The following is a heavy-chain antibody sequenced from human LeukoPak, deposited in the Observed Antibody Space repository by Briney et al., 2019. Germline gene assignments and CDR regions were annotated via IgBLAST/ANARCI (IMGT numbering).Heavy chain of an antibody. V-gene: IGHV3-30*18. CDR1: GFTFSSYG. CDR2: ISYDGSNK. CDR3: AKAHSGSFDY. J-gene: IGHJ4*02. D-gene: IGHD5-12*01. Sequence: GGSLRFSCAASGFTFSSYGMHWVRQAPGKGLEWVAVISYDGSNKYYADSVKGRFTISRDNSKNTLYLQMNSLRAEDTAVYYCAKAHSGSFDYWGQGTLVTVSS.